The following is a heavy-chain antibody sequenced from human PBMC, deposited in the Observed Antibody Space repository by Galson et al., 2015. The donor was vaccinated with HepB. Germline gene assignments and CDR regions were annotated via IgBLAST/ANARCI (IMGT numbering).Heavy chain of an antibody. CDR2: IYWDDGE. J-gene: IGHJ4*02. D-gene: IGHD3-22*01. CDR1: GFSLSTSGVG. CDR3: ARSFDISGYYPDFDN. Sequence: PALVKPTQTLTLTCTFSGFSLSTSGVGVGWIRQPPGKALEWLALIYWDDGERYSPSLKSRLTITRDTSKNRVVLTMTNMDPVDTATYYCARSFDISGYYPDFDNWGQGTLVTVSS. V-gene: IGHV2-5*02.